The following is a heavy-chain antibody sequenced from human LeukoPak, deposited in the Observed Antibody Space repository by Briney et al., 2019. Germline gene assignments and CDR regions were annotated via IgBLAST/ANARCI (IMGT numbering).Heavy chain of an antibody. J-gene: IGHJ4*02. CDR3: ARGDGSYYYH. Sequence: SETLSPTCTVSGISISPYDWAWIRQPPGKELEWIGYINYSGATNYNPSLKSRVTISIDTSKNQFSLKLTSMTAADTAVYYCARGDGSYYYHWGQGTLVTVSS. V-gene: IGHV4-59*01. CDR2: INYSGAT. CDR1: GISISPYD. D-gene: IGHD1-26*01.